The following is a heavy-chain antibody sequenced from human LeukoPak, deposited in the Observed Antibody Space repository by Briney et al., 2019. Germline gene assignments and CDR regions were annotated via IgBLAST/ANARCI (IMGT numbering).Heavy chain of an antibody. J-gene: IGHJ5*02. D-gene: IGHD7-27*01. CDR1: GGSISSSSYY. V-gene: IGHV4-39*01. CDR3: ARGLSHTARRLGVTWFDP. Sequence: SETLSLTCTVSGGSISSSSYYWGWIRQPPGKGLEWIGSIYYSGSTYYNPSLKSRVTISVDTSKNQFSLKLSSVTAADTAVYYCARGLSHTARRLGVTWFDPWGQGTLVTVSS. CDR2: IYYSGST.